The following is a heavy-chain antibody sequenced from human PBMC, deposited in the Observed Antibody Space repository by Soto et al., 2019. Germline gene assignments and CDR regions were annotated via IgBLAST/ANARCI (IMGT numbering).Heavy chain of an antibody. CDR3: ASGPKSGNYVLYFFDY. CDR2: IKAGNDNT. Sequence: QVQLVQSGAEVRKPGASVKVSCKASGYTFTNFAMHWVRQAPGQRLEWMGWIKAGNDNTKYSQKFQGRVSSTRDTSTSTAYMELSSLRSEDTAMYYCASGPKSGNYVLYFFDYWVQGTMVTVSS. D-gene: IGHD4-4*01. V-gene: IGHV1-3*01. J-gene: IGHJ4*02. CDR1: GYTFTNFA.